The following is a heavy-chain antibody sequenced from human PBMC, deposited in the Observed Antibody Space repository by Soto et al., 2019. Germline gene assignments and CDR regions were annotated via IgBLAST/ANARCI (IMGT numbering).Heavy chain of an antibody. Sequence: ASVKVSCKASGYAFTSYGISWVRQAPGQGLEWMGWISAYNGNTNYAQKLQGRVTMTTDTSTSTAYMELRSLRSDDTAVYYCASSYSSSAGADYYYYYGMDVWGQGTTVTVSS. D-gene: IGHD6-6*01. CDR1: GYAFTSYG. CDR3: ASSYSSSAGADYYYYYGMDV. CDR2: ISAYNGNT. V-gene: IGHV1-18*01. J-gene: IGHJ6*02.